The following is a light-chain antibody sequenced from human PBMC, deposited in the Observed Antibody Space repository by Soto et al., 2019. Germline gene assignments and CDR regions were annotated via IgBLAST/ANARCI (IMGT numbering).Light chain of an antibody. Sequence: QSALTQPASVSGSPGQAITISCTATSSDSLNFNFVSWYQQHPGRAPKLILYEVSSRPSGVSNRFSGSKSGNTASLTISGLQADDEADYYCSSDSALAHVFGGGTKVTVL. V-gene: IGLV2-14*01. CDR3: SSDSALAHV. CDR2: EVS. J-gene: IGLJ1*01. CDR1: SSDSLNFNF.